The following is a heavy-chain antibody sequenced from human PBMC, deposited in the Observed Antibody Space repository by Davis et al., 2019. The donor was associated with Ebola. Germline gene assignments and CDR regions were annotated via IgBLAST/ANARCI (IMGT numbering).Heavy chain of an antibody. CDR1: GYNFASQG. CDR3: ARQEGKGFDL. Sequence: GESLKISCKGSGYNFASQGIAWVRQMPGKGLEWMGVIYPGDSDTRYCPSFQGQVTISADKSISTAYLQWSSLKASDTAMYYCARQEGKGFDLWGRGTLVTVSS. J-gene: IGHJ2*01. V-gene: IGHV5-51*01. CDR2: IYPGDSDT.